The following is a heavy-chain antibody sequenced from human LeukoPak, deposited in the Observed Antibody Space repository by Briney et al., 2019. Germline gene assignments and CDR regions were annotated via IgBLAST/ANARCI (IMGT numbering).Heavy chain of an antibody. CDR2: INPSGGST. D-gene: IGHD1-26*01. Sequence: ASVKVSCKASGYTFTSYYMHWVRQAPGQGLEWMGIINPSGGSTSYAQKFQGRVTMTRDMSTSTVYMELSNLRSEDTAVYFCARLVTGSNPADFWGQGTLVTVSS. V-gene: IGHV1-46*01. CDR1: GYTFTSYY. J-gene: IGHJ4*02. CDR3: ARLVTGSNPADF.